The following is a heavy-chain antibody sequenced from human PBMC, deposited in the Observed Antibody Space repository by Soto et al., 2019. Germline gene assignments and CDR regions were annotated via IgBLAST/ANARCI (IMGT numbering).Heavy chain of an antibody. Sequence: LSLTFAVSGCSISSSNWWSWFLHPPGKGLEWIGEIYHSGSTNYNPSLKSRVTISVDKSKNQFSLKLSSVTAADTAVYYCARAALYYDILTGYNNWFDPWGQGTLVTVSS. V-gene: IGHV4-4*02. CDR2: IYHSGST. CDR3: ARAALYYDILTGYNNWFDP. CDR1: GCSISSSNW. D-gene: IGHD3-9*01. J-gene: IGHJ5*02.